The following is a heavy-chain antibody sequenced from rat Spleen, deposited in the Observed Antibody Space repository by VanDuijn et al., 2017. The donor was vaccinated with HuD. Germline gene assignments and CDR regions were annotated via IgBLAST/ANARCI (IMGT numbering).Heavy chain of an antibody. D-gene: IGHD5-1*01. CDR1: GYDITNNY. CDR3: LRSGTGWELRYFDY. V-gene: IGHV3-1*01. J-gene: IGHJ2*01. Sequence: EVQLQESGPGLVKPSQSLSLTCSVSGYDITNNYWGWIRKFPGNKMEWMGFITYSGGISYNPSLQSRISITRDISKNQFFRQLNSVTTEDTGTYYCLRSGTGWELRYFDYWGQGVMVTVSS. CDR2: ITYSGGI.